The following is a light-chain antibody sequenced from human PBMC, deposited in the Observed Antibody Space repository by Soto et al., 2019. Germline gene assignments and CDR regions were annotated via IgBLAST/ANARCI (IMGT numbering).Light chain of an antibody. CDR3: QHYGGMWT. CDR1: QSITNR. J-gene: IGKJ1*01. V-gene: IGKV1-5*01. Sequence: TLSTSVGDRVTITCRASQSITNRLAWYQQKPGKAPKVLIYDASNLEYGVPSRFSGSGFGTDFLLTISSLQPDDFATYYCQHYGGMWTFGQGTTVDIK. CDR2: DAS.